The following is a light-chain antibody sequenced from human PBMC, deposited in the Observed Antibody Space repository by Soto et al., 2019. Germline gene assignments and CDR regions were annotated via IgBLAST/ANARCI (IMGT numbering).Light chain of an antibody. CDR1: QSISSW. CDR2: KAS. Sequence: IQMTQSPSTLSASVGDRVTITCRASQSISSWLAWYQQKPGKAPKLLIYKASSLESGVPSRFSGSGSGTEFTLTISSLQPVDFATYYCQQYNSYSRTFGQGTKVEIK. J-gene: IGKJ1*01. CDR3: QQYNSYSRT. V-gene: IGKV1-5*03.